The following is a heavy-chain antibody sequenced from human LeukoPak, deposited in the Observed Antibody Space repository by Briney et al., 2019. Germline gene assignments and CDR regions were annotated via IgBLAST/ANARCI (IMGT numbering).Heavy chain of an antibody. CDR3: ARADYYDSSGYYL. CDR1: GFTFSSYS. V-gene: IGHV3-21*01. Sequence: GGSLRLSCAASGFTFSSYSMNWVRQAPGKGLEWVSSISSSSSYIYYADSVKGRLTISRDNAKNSLYLQMNSLRAEDTAVYYCARADYYDSSGYYLWGQGTLVTVSS. J-gene: IGHJ5*02. D-gene: IGHD3-22*01. CDR2: ISSSSSYI.